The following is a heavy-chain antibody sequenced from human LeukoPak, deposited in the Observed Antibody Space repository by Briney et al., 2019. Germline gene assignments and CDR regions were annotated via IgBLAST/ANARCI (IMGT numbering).Heavy chain of an antibody. CDR2: INPNSGGT. Sequence: ASVKVSCKASGYSFTGYYMHWVRQAPGQGLEWMGWINPNSGGTNYAQKFQGRVTMTRDTSISTAYMELSRLRSDDTAVYYCARARPNGLLRAQDGDFDYWGQGTLVTVCS. CDR1: GYSFTGYY. D-gene: IGHD3-22*01. CDR3: ARARPNGLLRAQDGDFDY. J-gene: IGHJ4*02. V-gene: IGHV1-2*02.